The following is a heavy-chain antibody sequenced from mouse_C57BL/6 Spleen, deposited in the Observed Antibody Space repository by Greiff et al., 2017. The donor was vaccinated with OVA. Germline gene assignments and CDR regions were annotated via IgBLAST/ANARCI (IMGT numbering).Heavy chain of an antibody. J-gene: IGHJ1*03. CDR2: IDPENGDT. D-gene: IGHD2-1*01. CDR3: TYGNSPGTDG. CDR1: GFNIKDDY. V-gene: IGHV14-4*01. Sequence: VQLQQSGAELVRPGASVKLSCTASGFNIKDDYMPWVKQRPDQGLEWIGWIDPENGDTEYASKFQGKATITADTSSNTAYLQLSSLTSEDTAVYYSTYGNSPGTDGWGTGTTVTVSS.